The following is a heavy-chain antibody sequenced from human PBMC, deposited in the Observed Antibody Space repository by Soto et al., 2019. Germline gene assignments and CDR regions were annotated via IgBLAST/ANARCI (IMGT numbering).Heavy chain of an antibody. J-gene: IGHJ5*02. CDR1: GFTFSSHA. D-gene: IGHD4-4*01. V-gene: IGHV3-30*09. Sequence: PGGSLRLSCAASGFTFSSHAMHWVRQAPGKGLEWVAIISYDGSTTYHADSVKGRFAISRDNSKSTLYLQMNSLRTDDTAVYFCARHLASTVTTSDWFDPWGQGTLVTVSS. CDR2: ISYDGSTT. CDR3: ARHLASTVTTSDWFDP.